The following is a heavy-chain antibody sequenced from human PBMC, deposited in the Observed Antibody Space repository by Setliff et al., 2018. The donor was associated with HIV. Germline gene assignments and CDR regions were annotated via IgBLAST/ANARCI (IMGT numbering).Heavy chain of an antibody. Sequence: PGESLKISCKASGDKSMTYWIGWVRQMPGKGLEWMGIIFPGDSDTKYSPSFEGQVTISADKSINTAYLQWTSLRASDIAMYYCAKHMVRGAITGEAFDVWGQGTMVTVSS. D-gene: IGHD3-10*01. CDR3: AKHMVRGAITGEAFDV. J-gene: IGHJ3*01. CDR2: IFPGDSDT. V-gene: IGHV5-51*01. CDR1: GDKSMTYW.